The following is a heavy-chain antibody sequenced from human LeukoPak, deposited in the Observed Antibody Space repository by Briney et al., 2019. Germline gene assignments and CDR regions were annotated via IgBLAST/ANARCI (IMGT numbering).Heavy chain of an antibody. J-gene: IGHJ4*02. Sequence: SETLSLTCTVSGGSISSYYWSWIRQPPGKGLEWIGYICYSGSTNYNPSLKSRVTISVDTSKNQFSLKLSSVTAADTAVYYCASGRDGYNIDYWGQGTLVTVSS. CDR3: ASGRDGYNIDY. D-gene: IGHD5-24*01. CDR1: GGSISSYY. CDR2: ICYSGST. V-gene: IGHV4-59*01.